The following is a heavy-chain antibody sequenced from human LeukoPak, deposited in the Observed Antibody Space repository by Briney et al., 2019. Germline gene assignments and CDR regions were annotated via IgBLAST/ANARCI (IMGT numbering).Heavy chain of an antibody. CDR1: GFTFSSYS. CDR2: ICSSSSYI. V-gene: IGHV3-21*01. D-gene: IGHD6-13*01. Sequence: PGGALRLSCAASGFTFSSYSMSWVRQAPGEGLEWVSSICSSSSYIYYADSVKGRFTISRDNAKNSLYLQMNSLRAEDTAVYYCARAISSSWSGRDYGMDVWGQGTTVAVSS. J-gene: IGHJ6*02. CDR3: ARAISSSWSGRDYGMDV.